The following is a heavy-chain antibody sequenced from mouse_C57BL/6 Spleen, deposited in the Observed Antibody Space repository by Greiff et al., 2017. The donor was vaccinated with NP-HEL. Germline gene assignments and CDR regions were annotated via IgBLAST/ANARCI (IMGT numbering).Heavy chain of an antibody. CDR3: ARSGTMVVAPDFDY. CDR2: IDPSDSYT. V-gene: IGHV1-59*01. CDR1: GYTFTSYW. J-gene: IGHJ2*01. Sequence: QVQLQQPGAELVRPGTSVKLSCKASGYTFTSYWMHWVKQRPGQGLEWIGVIDPSDSYTNYNQKFKGKATLTVDTSSSTAYMQLSSLTSEDSAFYYCARSGTMVVAPDFDYWGQGTTLTVSS. D-gene: IGHD1-1*01.